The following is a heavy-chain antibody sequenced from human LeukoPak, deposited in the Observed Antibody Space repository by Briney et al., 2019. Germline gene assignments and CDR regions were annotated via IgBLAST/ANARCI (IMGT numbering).Heavy chain of an antibody. CDR2: ISSNGGST. J-gene: IGHJ6*02. D-gene: IGHD6-13*01. CDR3: ARDVGSSWSIYYYYYGMDV. CDR1: GFTFSSYA. Sequence: GGSLRLSCAASGFTFSSYAMHWVRQAPGKGLEYVSAISSNGGSTYYANSVKGRFTISRDNAKNSLYLQMNSLRAEDTAVYYCARDVGSSWSIYYYYYGMDVWGQGTTVTVSS. V-gene: IGHV3-64*01.